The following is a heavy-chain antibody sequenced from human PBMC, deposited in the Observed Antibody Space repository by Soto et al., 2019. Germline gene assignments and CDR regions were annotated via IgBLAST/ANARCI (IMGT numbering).Heavy chain of an antibody. CDR1: GFSLTTSGVG. V-gene: IGHV2-5*02. J-gene: IGHJ4*02. CDR3: AHRVLRTVFGLVTTTAIYFDF. D-gene: IGHD3-3*01. Sequence: QITLNESGPTVVRPTETLTLTCRFSGFSLTTSGVGVGWIRQSPGKAPEWLALIYWDDDKRYSAALKSRLTITKDTSKNQVVLTVSDLDPMDTATYYCAHRVLRTVFGLVTTTAIYFDFWGQGPPVAVSS. CDR2: IYWDDDK.